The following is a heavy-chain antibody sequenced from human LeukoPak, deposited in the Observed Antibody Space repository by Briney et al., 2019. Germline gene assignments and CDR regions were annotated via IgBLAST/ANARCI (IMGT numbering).Heavy chain of an antibody. CDR3: ARGEVRYFDWLLYLDY. J-gene: IGHJ4*02. D-gene: IGHD3-9*01. Sequence: SETLSLTCTVSGGSISSSSYYWGWIRQPPGKGLEWIGSIYYSGSTYYNPSLKSRVTMSVDTSKNQFSLKLSSVTAADTAVYYCARGEVRYFDWLLYLDYWGQGTLVTVSS. V-gene: IGHV4-39*07. CDR2: IYYSGST. CDR1: GGSISSSSYY.